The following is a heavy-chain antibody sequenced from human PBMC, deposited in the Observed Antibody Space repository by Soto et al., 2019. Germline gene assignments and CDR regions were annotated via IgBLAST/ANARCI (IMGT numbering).Heavy chain of an antibody. Sequence: QVQLQESGPGLVKPSETLSLTCTVSGGSISSYYWSWIRQPPGKGLEWIGYIYYSGSTNYTPSLKSRVTISVDTSKNHFSMKLSSVTAADTAVYYCARQQWLVLNAFDIWGQGTMVTVSS. CDR1: GGSISSYY. CDR3: ARQQWLVLNAFDI. D-gene: IGHD6-19*01. J-gene: IGHJ3*02. V-gene: IGHV4-59*01. CDR2: IYYSGST.